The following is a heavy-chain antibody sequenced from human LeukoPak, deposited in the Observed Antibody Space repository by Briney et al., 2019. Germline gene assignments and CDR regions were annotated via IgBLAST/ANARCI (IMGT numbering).Heavy chain of an antibody. Sequence: ASVKVSCKASGYTFTSYGITWVRQAPGQGLEWMGWISAYNGNTNYAQKLQGRDTMTTDTSTSTAYMELRSLRSDDTAVYYCARGPEGFDFLPRVDLWGQGTLVTVSS. CDR1: GYTFTSYG. J-gene: IGHJ5*02. D-gene: IGHD3-9*01. V-gene: IGHV1-18*04. CDR3: ARGPEGFDFLPRVDL. CDR2: ISAYNGNT.